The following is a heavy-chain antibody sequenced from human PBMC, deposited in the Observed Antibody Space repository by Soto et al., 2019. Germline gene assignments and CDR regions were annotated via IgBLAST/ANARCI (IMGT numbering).Heavy chain of an antibody. CDR3: AKVSSDQGYYYFAMDV. J-gene: IGHJ6*02. CDR2: ISHGGNEK. Sequence: ESGGGVVQPGRSLRLSCAASGFIFSSYAMHWVRQAAGKGLEWVAVISHGGNEKYYADSVEGRFTISRDNSKNMVYLQMNGLRPEDTAVYYCAKVSSDQGYYYFAMDVWGQGTTVTVSS. D-gene: IGHD2-2*01. CDR1: GFIFSSYA. V-gene: IGHV3-30*18.